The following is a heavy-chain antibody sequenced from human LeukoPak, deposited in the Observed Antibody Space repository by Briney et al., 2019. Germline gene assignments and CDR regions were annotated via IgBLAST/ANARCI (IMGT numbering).Heavy chain of an antibody. CDR1: GYTFTGYY. D-gene: IGHD1-7*01. CDR3: ASLSGISGTTPFDY. J-gene: IGHJ4*02. Sequence: ASVKVSCKASGYTFTGYYMHWVRQAPRQGLEWMGRINPNSGGTNYAQKFQGRVTMTRHTSISTAYMELSRLRSDDTAVYYCASLSGISGTTPFDYWGQGTLVTVSS. V-gene: IGHV1-2*06. CDR2: INPNSGGT.